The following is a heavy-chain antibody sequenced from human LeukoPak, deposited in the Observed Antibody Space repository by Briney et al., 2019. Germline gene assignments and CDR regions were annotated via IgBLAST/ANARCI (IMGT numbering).Heavy chain of an antibody. CDR2: IYHSGST. Sequence: SGTLSLTCAVSGGSISSSNWWSWVRQPPGKGLEWIGEIYHSGSTNYNPSLKSRVTISVDTSKNQFSLKLSSVTAADTAVYYCARVAAGRVTAMVIGPRTHFDYWGQGTLVTVSS. CDR3: ARVAAGRVTAMVIGPRTHFDY. D-gene: IGHD5-18*01. V-gene: IGHV4-4*02. CDR1: GGSISSSNW. J-gene: IGHJ4*02.